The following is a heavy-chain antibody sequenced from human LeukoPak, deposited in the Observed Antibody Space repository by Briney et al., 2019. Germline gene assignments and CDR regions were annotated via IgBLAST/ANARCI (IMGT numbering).Heavy chain of an antibody. V-gene: IGHV4-34*01. CDR2: INHSGST. D-gene: IGHD2-8*01. Sequence: SETLSLTCAVYGGSFSGYYWSWIRQPPGKGLGWIGEINHSGSTNYNPSLKSRVTISVDTSKNQFSLKLSSVTAADTAVYYCARARNGDYWGQGTLVTVSS. J-gene: IGHJ4*02. CDR3: ARARNGDY. CDR1: GGSFSGYY.